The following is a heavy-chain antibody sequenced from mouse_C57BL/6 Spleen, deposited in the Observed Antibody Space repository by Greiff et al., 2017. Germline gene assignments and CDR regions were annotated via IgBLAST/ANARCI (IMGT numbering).Heavy chain of an antibody. CDR2: IDPEDGAT. D-gene: IGHD1-1*01. J-gene: IGHJ4*01. V-gene: IGHV14-2*01. CDR3: ARYPCYGSSSYAMDY. Sequence: EVQLQQSGAELVKPGASVKLSCTASGFNIKDYYMHWVKQRTEQGLEWIGRIDPEDGATKYDPKFQGKATITADTASNTAYLQLSRLTSEDTAVYYCARYPCYGSSSYAMDYWGQGTSVTVSS. CDR1: GFNIKDYY.